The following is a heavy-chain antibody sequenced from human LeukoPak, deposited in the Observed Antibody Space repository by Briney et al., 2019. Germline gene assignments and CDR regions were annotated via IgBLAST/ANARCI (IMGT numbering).Heavy chain of an antibody. J-gene: IGHJ4*02. CDR1: GYTFTDYT. CDR2: INAGNVNT. Sequence: ASVKVSCKASGYTFTDYTIHWLRQAPGQRLEWMGWINAGNVNTKYSQKFQGRVTFTRDTSASTVHMEVSSLRSEDTAIYYCARQRAGGTATWGYFGYWGQGTLVTVSS. V-gene: IGHV1-3*01. D-gene: IGHD3-16*01. CDR3: ARQRAGGTATWGYFGY.